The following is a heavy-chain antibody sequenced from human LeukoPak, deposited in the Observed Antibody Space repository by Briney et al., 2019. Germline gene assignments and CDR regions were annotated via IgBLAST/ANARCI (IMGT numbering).Heavy chain of an antibody. V-gene: IGHV3-11*04. CDR3: ARSVVVPAAIHY. D-gene: IGHD2-2*01. CDR1: GFTFSGYY. Sequence: GGSLRLSCAASGFTFSGYYMSWIRQAPGKGLEWVSYISSSGSTIYYADSVKGRFTISRDNAKNSLYLQMNSLRAEDTAVYYCARSVVVPAAIHYWGQGTLVTVSS. J-gene: IGHJ4*02. CDR2: ISSSGSTI.